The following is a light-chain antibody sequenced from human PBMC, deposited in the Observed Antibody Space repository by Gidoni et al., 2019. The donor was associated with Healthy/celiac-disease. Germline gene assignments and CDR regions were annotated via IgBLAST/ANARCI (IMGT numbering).Light chain of an antibody. V-gene: IGKV1-27*01. CDR2: AAS. J-gene: IGKJ1*01. Sequence: DIQMTQSPSSLSASVGDRVTITCRASQVISNYLAWYQQKPGKVPKLLIYAASTLQSGVPSRFSGSGSGTDFTLTISSLQPEDVATYYCQKYNSAPWTFXQXTKVEIK. CDR3: QKYNSAPWT. CDR1: QVISNY.